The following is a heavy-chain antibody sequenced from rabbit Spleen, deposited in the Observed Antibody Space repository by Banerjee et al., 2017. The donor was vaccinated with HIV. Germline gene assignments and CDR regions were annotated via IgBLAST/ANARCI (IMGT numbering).Heavy chain of an antibody. CDR1: EVSFTSNYY. V-gene: IGHV1S40*01. J-gene: IGHJ6*01. Sequence: QSLEESGGDLVKPGASLTLTCTASEVSFTSNYYMSWVRQAPGKGLEWIACIDTGSSGFTYFASWAKGRFTISKTSSTTVTLQVTSLTAADTATYFCARDSGTSFSSYGMDLWGPGTLVTVS. D-gene: IGHD8-1*01. CDR3: ARDSGTSFSSYGMDL. CDR2: IDTGSSGFT.